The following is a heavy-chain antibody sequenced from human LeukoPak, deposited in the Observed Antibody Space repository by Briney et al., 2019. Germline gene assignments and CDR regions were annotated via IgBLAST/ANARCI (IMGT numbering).Heavy chain of an antibody. Sequence: GESLKISCKGSGYSFSSSWIGWVRQMPGKGLVWMGIIYPGDSDTKYSPSFQGQVTISVDKSISTAYLQWSSLKASDTAMYYCARLRGWFEVRAFDVWGQGTMVTVSS. CDR1: GYSFSSSW. CDR3: ARLRGWFEVRAFDV. CDR2: IYPGDSDT. D-gene: IGHD6-19*01. J-gene: IGHJ3*01. V-gene: IGHV5-51*01.